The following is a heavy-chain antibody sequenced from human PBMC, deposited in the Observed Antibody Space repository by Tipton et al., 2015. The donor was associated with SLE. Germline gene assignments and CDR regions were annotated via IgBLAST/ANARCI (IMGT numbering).Heavy chain of an antibody. CDR2: INHSGST. CDR1: GYSISSGYY. D-gene: IGHD3-3*01. V-gene: IGHV4-38-2*01. J-gene: IGHJ5*02. Sequence: TLSLTCAVSGYSISSGYYWGWIRQPPGKGLEWIGEINHSGSTNYNPSLKSRVTISVDTSKNQFSLKLSSVTAADTAVYYCARGMYDFWSGVNWFDPWGQGTLVTVSS. CDR3: ARGMYDFWSGVNWFDP.